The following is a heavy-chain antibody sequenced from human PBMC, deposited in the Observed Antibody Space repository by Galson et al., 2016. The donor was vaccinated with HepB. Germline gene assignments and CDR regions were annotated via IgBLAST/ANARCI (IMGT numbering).Heavy chain of an antibody. J-gene: IGHJ4*02. CDR3: ARRGINWGFFDY. CDR2: ISPSGDNT. D-gene: IGHD7-27*01. V-gene: IGHV3-23*01. Sequence: SLRLSCAASGFTFNNHAMNWVRQAPGKGLEWVSTISPSGDNTYYADSVKGRFTISRDISKNTLYLQMNSLRAADPALYYCARRGINWGFFDYWGQGTLVTVSS. CDR1: GFTFNNHA.